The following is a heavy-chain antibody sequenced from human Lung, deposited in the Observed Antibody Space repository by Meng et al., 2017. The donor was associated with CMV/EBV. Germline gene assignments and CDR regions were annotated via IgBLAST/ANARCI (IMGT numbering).Heavy chain of an antibody. CDR1: GFTFSNYA. CDR3: AWGVVIPGY. Sequence: GESXKISCAASGFTFSNYAMHWVRQAPGKGLEWVAVISYDGSNKYFADSVKGRFTISRDNSKNTLYLQMNSLRAEDTAVYYCAWGVVIPGYWGQGTLVTVSS. CDR2: ISYDGSNK. V-gene: IGHV3-30*04. J-gene: IGHJ4*02. D-gene: IGHD4-23*01.